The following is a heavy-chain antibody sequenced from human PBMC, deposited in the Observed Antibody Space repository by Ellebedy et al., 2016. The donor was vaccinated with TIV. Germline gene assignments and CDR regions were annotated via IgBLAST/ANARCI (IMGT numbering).Heavy chain of an antibody. CDR3: ARSNYDILTGYYHFDY. CDR2: IYYNGST. CDR1: GGSISSSSYY. V-gene: IGHV4-39*01. D-gene: IGHD3-9*01. Sequence: MPSETLSLTCTVSGGSISSSSYYWGWIRQPPGKGLEWIGSIYYNGSTYYNPSLKSRVTISVDTSKNQFSLKLSSVTAADTAVYYCARSNYDILTGYYHFDYWGQGTLVTVSS. J-gene: IGHJ4*02.